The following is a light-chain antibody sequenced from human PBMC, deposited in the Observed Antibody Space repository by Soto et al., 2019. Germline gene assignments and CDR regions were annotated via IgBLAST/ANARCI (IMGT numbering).Light chain of an antibody. CDR1: QSVSSN. CDR2: GAS. V-gene: IGKV3-20*01. CDR3: QQYGSSPPWT. Sequence: LTQSPATLSISPGKRVILSCRASQSVSSNLAWFRQKPGQAPRLLIYGASSRATGIPDRFSGSGSGTDFTLTISRLEPEDFAVYYCQQYGSSPPWTFGQGTKVDIK. J-gene: IGKJ1*01.